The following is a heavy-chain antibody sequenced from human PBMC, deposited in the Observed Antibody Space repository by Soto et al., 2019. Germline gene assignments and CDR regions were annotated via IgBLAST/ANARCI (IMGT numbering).Heavy chain of an antibody. CDR1: GYTFTSYA. D-gene: IGHD6-19*01. CDR3: ARGPLYSSISRRWFDP. CDR2: INAGNGNT. J-gene: IGHJ5*02. Sequence: ASVKVSCKASGYTFTSYAMHWVRQAPGQRLEWMGWINAGNGNTKYSQKFQGRVTITRDTSASTAYMELSSLRSEDTAVYYCARGPLYSSISRRWFDPWGQRTLVAVSS. V-gene: IGHV1-3*01.